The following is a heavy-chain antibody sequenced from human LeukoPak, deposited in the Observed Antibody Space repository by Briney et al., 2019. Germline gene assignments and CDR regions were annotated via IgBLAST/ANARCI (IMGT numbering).Heavy chain of an antibody. V-gene: IGHV1-2*02. J-gene: IGHJ4*02. D-gene: IGHD3-10*01. CDR3: ARGGHLLWFGEPRGTFDY. CDR1: GYTFTGYY. CDR2: INPNSGGT. Sequence: ASVKVSCKASGYTFTGYYMHWVRQAPGQGLEWMGWINPNSGGTNYAQKFQGRVTMTRDTSISTAYMELSRLRSDDTAVYYCARGGHLLWFGEPRGTFDYWGQGNLVTVSS.